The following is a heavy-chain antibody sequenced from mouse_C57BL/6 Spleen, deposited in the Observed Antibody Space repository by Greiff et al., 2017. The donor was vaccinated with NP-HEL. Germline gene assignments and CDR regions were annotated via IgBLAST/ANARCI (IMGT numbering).Heavy chain of an antibody. CDR2: IHPRSGNT. D-gene: IGHD1-1*01. V-gene: IGHV1-81*01. CDR1: GYTFTSYG. Sequence: VNVVESGAELARPGASVKLSCKASGYTFTSYGISWVKQRTGQGLEWIGEIHPRSGNTYYNEKFKGKATLTADKSSSTAYMELRSLTSEDSAVYFCARDYGSSLDYWGQGTTLTVSS. CDR3: ARDYGSSLDY. J-gene: IGHJ2*01.